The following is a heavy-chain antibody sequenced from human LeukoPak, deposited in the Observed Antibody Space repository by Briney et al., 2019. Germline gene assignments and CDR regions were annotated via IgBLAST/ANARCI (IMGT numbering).Heavy chain of an antibody. CDR1: GYTFTDYY. Sequence: ASVKVSCKASGYTFTDYYIHWVRQAPGQGLEWMGGIIPIFGTANYAQKFQGRVTITADESTSTAYMELSSLRSEDTAVYYCARGQEWLFSGWGQGTLVTVSS. CDR2: IIPIFGTA. CDR3: ARGQEWLFSG. J-gene: IGHJ4*02. D-gene: IGHD6-19*01. V-gene: IGHV1-69*13.